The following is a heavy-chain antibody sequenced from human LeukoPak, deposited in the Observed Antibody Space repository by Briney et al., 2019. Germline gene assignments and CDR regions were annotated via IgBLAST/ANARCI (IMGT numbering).Heavy chain of an antibody. Sequence: SETLSLTCAVYGGSFSGYYWSWIRQPPGKGLEGIGEINHSGSTNYNPSLKSRVTISGDTSKNQSSLKLRSVTAADTAVYYCARGTTGLFDYWGQGTLVTVSS. CDR1: GGSFSGYY. J-gene: IGHJ4*02. D-gene: IGHD4-17*01. CDR2: INHSGST. CDR3: ARGTTGLFDY. V-gene: IGHV4-34*01.